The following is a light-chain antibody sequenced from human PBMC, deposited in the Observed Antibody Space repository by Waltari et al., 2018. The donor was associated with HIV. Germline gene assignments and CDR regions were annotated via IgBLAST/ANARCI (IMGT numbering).Light chain of an antibody. CDR2: EVA. Sequence: QSALTQPASVSGSPGQSITISCSGTSTDIGGYIYVSWYQQHPGKAPKHVLYEVANRPSGISNRVSGSKSGNTASLTISGLQTEDEADYYCSSFTSSSFWVFGGGTKLTVL. CDR3: SSFTSSSFWV. V-gene: IGLV2-14*01. CDR1: STDIGGYIY. J-gene: IGLJ3*02.